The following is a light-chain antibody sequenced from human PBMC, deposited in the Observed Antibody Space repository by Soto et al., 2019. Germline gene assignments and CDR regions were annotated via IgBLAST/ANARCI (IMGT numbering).Light chain of an antibody. Sequence: QLVLTQPPSASGTPGQRVTISCSGSSSNIGSNYVYWYQQLPGTAPKLLIYSNNQRPSGVPDRFSGSKSGTSASLAISGLRSEDEADYYCAAWDDSLNGRLFGTGTKLTVL. CDR3: AAWDDSLNGRL. CDR1: SSNIGSNY. CDR2: SNN. V-gene: IGLV1-47*02. J-gene: IGLJ1*01.